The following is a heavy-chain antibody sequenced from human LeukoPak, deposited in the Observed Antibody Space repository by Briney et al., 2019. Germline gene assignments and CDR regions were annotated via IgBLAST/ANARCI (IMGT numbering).Heavy chain of an antibody. J-gene: IGHJ5*02. CDR1: GFTFSSYA. Sequence: PGRSLRLSCAASGFTFSSYAMHWVRQAPGKGLEWVAVISYDGSNKYYADSVKGRFTISRDNSKNTLYLQMNSLRAEDTAVYYCARALTYSSSTNWFDPWGQGTLVTVSS. CDR2: ISYDGSNK. V-gene: IGHV3-30-3*01. CDR3: ARALTYSSSTNWFDP. D-gene: IGHD6-13*01.